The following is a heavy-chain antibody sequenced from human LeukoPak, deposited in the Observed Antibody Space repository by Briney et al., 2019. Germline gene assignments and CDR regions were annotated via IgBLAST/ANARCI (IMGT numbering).Heavy chain of an antibody. Sequence: PSQTLSLTCTVSGGSISSGGYFWSRIRQHPGKGLEWIGYISYSGSTNYNPSLKSRVTISVDTSRNQFSLKLSSVTAADTAVYYCARGRLGGSGSYYNVLDYWGQGTLVTVSS. V-gene: IGHV4-31*02. D-gene: IGHD3-10*01. CDR1: GGSISSGGYF. CDR3: ARGRLGGSGSYYNVLDY. J-gene: IGHJ4*02. CDR2: ISYSGST.